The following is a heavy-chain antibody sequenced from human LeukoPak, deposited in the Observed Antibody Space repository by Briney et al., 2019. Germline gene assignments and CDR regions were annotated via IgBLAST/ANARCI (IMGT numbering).Heavy chain of an antibody. V-gene: IGHV4-30-4*08. D-gene: IGHD2-21*01. CDR1: GGSISSGDYY. CDR2: IYYSGST. J-gene: IGHJ6*03. Sequence: PSQTLSLTCTVSGGSISSGDYYWRWLRQPPGKGLEWIGYIYYSGSTYYNPSLKSRVTISVDTSKNQFSLKLSSVTAADTAVYYCARLYCGGDCYSRGYYYMDVWGKGTTVTVSS. CDR3: ARLYCGGDCYSRGYYYMDV.